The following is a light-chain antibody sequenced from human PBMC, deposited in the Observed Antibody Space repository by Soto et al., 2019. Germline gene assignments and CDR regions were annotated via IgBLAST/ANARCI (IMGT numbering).Light chain of an antibody. J-gene: IGKJ3*01. Sequence: DIQMTQSPTSLSASVGDRVTITCRASQGIRNFVAWYQQKPGKAPKLLIYAASTLQSGVPSRFSGSVAGTDFTLTINSLQPEDFATYSCQKYSSVPVFGPGTKGEIK. CDR1: QGIRNF. V-gene: IGKV1-27*01. CDR2: AAS. CDR3: QKYSSVPV.